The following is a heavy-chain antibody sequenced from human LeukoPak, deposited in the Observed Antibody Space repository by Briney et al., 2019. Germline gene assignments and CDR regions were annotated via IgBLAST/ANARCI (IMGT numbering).Heavy chain of an antibody. CDR2: MKQDGSEK. D-gene: IGHD2-21*02. CDR1: GFTFSSYW. J-gene: IGHJ4*02. V-gene: IGHV3-7*02. CDR3: LPTYCGGDCFPWGFDY. Sequence: GGSLRLSCAASGFTFSSYWMSWVRQAPGKGLEWVANMKQDGSEKYYVDSVKGQFAISRDNAKNSLYLQMNSLRAEDTAVYYCLPTYCGGDCFPWGFDYWGQGTLVTVSS.